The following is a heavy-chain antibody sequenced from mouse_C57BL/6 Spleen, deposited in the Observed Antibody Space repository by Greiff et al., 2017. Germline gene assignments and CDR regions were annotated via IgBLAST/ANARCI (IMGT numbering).Heavy chain of an antibody. Sequence: EVQRVESGGGLVKPGGSLKLSCAASGFTFSSYTMSWVRQTPEKRLEWVATISGGGGNTYYPDSVKGRFTISRDNAKNTLYLQMSSLRSEDTALYYGARQGFYAMDYWGQGTSVTVSA. CDR3: ARQGFYAMDY. CDR1: GFTFSSYT. CDR2: ISGGGGNT. J-gene: IGHJ4*01. V-gene: IGHV5-9*01.